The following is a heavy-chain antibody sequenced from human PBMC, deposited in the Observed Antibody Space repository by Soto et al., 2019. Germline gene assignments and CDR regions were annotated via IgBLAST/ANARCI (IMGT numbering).Heavy chain of an antibody. CDR2: ISAYNGNT. Sequence: GASGKVSCKASGYTFTSYGISWVRQAPGQGLEWMGWISAYNGNTNYAQKLQGRVTMTTDTSTSTAYMELRSLRSDDTAVYYCARECVYDGTTLRGYYFDYWGQGTLVTVSS. D-gene: IGHD1-1*01. J-gene: IGHJ4*02. CDR3: ARECVYDGTTLRGYYFDY. V-gene: IGHV1-18*04. CDR1: GYTFTSYG.